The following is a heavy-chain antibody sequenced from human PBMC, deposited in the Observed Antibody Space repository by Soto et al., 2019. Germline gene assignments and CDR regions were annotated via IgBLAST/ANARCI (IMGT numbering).Heavy chain of an antibody. CDR1: GFTFSDHL. J-gene: IGHJ1*01. CDR3: AGGATGRAPFQH. D-gene: IGHD1-1*01. CDR2: SRSKVSSYTT. Sequence: EVQLVESGGGLVQPGGSLRLSCAASGFTFSDHLMDWVRQAPGKGLEWVGRSRSKVSSYTTEYAASVKGRFTISRDDSKNSLYLQMSSLKTEDTAVYYCAGGATGRAPFQHWGQGTLVTVSS. V-gene: IGHV3-72*01.